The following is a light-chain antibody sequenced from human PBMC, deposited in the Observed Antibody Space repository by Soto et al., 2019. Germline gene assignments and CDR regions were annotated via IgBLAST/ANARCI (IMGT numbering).Light chain of an antibody. Sequence: QPVLTQPTSVSGSPGQSITISCTGTSSDVGSYNSVSWYQQHPGKAPKVLIFGVGKQTSGISKRFSGSKSGNTAFLTISGLQAEDEADYYCCSYIHISTYVFGPGTKVTVL. CDR3: CSYIHISTYV. J-gene: IGLJ1*01. CDR2: GVG. V-gene: IGLV2-23*02. CDR1: SSDVGSYNS.